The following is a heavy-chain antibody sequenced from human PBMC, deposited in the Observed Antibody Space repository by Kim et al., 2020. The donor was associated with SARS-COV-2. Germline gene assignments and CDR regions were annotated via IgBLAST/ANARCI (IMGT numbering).Heavy chain of an antibody. V-gene: IGHV4-59*01. CDR1: GGSISSYY. Sequence: SETLSLTCTVSGGSISSYYWSWIRQPPGKGLEWIGYIYYSGSTNYNPSLKSRVTISVDTSKNQFSLKLSSVTAADTAVYYCAGGVPHFDYWGQGTLVTVSS. CDR3: AGGVPHFDY. J-gene: IGHJ4*02. D-gene: IGHD1-1*01. CDR2: IYYSGST.